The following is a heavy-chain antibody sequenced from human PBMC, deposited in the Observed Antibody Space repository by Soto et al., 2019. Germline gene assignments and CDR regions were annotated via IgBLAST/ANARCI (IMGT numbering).Heavy chain of an antibody. CDR2: ISWDGGST. CDR3: AKGQYYYDSSGYYYFDYFDY. D-gene: IGHD3-22*01. CDR1: GFTFDDYT. V-gene: IGHV3-43*01. Sequence: GGSLRLSCAASGFTFDDYTMHWVRQAPGKGLEWVSLISWDGGSTYYADSVKGRFTISRDNSKNSLYLQMNSLRTEDTALYYCAKGQYYYDSSGYYYFDYFDYWGQGTLVTVSS. J-gene: IGHJ4*02.